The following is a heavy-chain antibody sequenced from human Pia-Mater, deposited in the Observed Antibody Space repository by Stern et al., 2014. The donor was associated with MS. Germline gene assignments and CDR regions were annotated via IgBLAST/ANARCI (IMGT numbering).Heavy chain of an antibody. J-gene: IGHJ4*02. V-gene: IGHV3-48*01. CDR2: ISSSSSTI. Sequence: VHLVESGGRLVQPGGALRLSCAASGLTLSLYGMNWVRQAPGKGLEWVSYISSSSSTIYYADSVEGRFTISRDNAKNSLYLQMNSLRAEDTAVYYCARGYGYFDYWGQGTLVTVSS. D-gene: IGHD4-17*01. CDR3: ARGYGYFDY. CDR1: GLTLSLYG.